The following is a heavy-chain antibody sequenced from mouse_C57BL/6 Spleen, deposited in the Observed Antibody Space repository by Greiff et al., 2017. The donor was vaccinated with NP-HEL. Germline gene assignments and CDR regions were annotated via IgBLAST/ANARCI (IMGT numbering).Heavy chain of an antibody. Sequence: QVQLQQSGAELVRPGSSVKLSCKASGYTFTSYWMDWVKQRPGQGLEWIGNIYPSDSETHYNQKFKDKATLTVDKSSSTAYMQLSSLTSEDSAVYYCARLGYSFYAMDYWGQGTSVTVSS. CDR1: GYTFTSYW. CDR2: IYPSDSET. CDR3: ARLGYSFYAMDY. V-gene: IGHV1-61*01. J-gene: IGHJ4*01. D-gene: IGHD2-12*01.